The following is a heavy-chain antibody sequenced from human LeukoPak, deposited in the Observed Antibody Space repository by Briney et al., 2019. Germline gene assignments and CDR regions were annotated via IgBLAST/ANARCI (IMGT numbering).Heavy chain of an antibody. J-gene: IGHJ4*02. CDR3: ASRTTVTTVDY. Sequence: GGSLRLSCAASGFTFSSYEMNWVRQAPGKGLEWVSYISSSGGTIYYADSVKGRFTISRDNAKNSLYLQMNSLRAEDTAVYYCASRTTVTTVDYWGQGTLVTVSS. V-gene: IGHV3-48*03. D-gene: IGHD4-17*01. CDR1: GFTFSSYE. CDR2: ISSSGGTI.